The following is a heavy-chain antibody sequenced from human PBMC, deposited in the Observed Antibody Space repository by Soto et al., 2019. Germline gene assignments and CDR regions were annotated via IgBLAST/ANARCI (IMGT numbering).Heavy chain of an antibody. Sequence: EVQLVESGGGLVKPGGSLRLSCAASGFTFSNAWMNWIRQAPVMGLEWVGRIKSKTDGGTTDYAAPVKGRFTISRNDSKNTLYLQMISLKTEDTAVYYCTTTLLWFGEFDYWGQGTLVTVSS. D-gene: IGHD3-10*01. J-gene: IGHJ4*02. CDR2: IKSKTDGGTT. CDR1: GFTFSNAW. CDR3: TTTLLWFGEFDY. V-gene: IGHV3-15*07.